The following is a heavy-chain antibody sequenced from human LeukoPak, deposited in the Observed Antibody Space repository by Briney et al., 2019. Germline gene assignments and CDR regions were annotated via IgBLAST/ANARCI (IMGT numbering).Heavy chain of an antibody. CDR2: IIPILGIA. CDR3: AKNGGPGRYYYYMDV. CDR1: GGTFSSYA. J-gene: IGHJ6*03. Sequence: SVKVSCKASGGTFSSYAISWVRQAPGQGLEWMGRIIPILGIANYAQKFQGRVTITADKSTSTAYMELSSLRSEDTAVYYCAKNGGPGRYYYYMDVWGKGTTVTVSS. D-gene: IGHD1-26*01. V-gene: IGHV1-69*04.